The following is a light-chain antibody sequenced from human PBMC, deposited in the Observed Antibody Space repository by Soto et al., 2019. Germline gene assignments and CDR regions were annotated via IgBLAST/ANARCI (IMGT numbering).Light chain of an antibody. CDR2: EVS. V-gene: IGLV2-8*01. CDR3: SSYAGSTPVV. CDR1: SSDVGGYNY. Sequence: QSVLTQPPSASGAPGPSVTISCTGNSSDVGGYNYVSWYQQHPGKAPKLMIYEVSKRPSGVPDRFSGSKSGNTASLTVSGLQAEDEADYYCSSYAGSTPVVFGGGTKVTVL. J-gene: IGLJ2*01.